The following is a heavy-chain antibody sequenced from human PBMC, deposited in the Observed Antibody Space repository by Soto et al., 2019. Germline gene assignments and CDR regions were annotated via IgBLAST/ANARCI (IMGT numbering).Heavy chain of an antibody. V-gene: IGHV1-69*13. Sequence: GASVKVSCKASGGTFSSYAISWVRQAPGQGLEWMGGIIPIFGTANYAQKFQGRVTITADESTSTAYMELSSLRSEDTAVYYCARDGNRLRVWFDPWGQGTLVTVSS. D-gene: IGHD1-26*01. CDR2: IIPIFGTA. CDR3: ARDGNRLRVWFDP. CDR1: GGTFSSYA. J-gene: IGHJ5*02.